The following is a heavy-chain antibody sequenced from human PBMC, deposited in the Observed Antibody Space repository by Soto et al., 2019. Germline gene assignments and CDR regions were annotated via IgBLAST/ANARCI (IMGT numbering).Heavy chain of an antibody. Sequence: EVQLVESGGGLVKPGGSLRLSCAASGFTFSSYSMNWVRQAPGKGLEWVSSISSSSSYIYYADSVKGRFTISRDNAKNSLYLQMNSLRAEDTAVYYCARDSLKYDFWSGYYNWGQGTLVTVSS. CDR2: ISSSSSYI. J-gene: IGHJ4*02. CDR3: ARDSLKYDFWSGYYN. CDR1: GFTFSSYS. D-gene: IGHD3-3*01. V-gene: IGHV3-21*01.